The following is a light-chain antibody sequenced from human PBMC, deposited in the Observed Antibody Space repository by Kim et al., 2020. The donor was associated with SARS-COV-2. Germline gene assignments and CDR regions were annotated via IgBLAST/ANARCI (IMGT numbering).Light chain of an antibody. V-gene: IGLV3-21*04. CDR2: YDT. CDR1: NLEIKS. Sequence: SYELTQPPSVSVAPGKTASITCGGDNLEIKSVDWYQQKPGQSPVVVIYYDTDRPSGIPERVSGSKSENTATLTISRVEAGDEADYYCQVWDSHTYHWVFG. CDR3: QVWDSHTYHWV. J-gene: IGLJ3*02.